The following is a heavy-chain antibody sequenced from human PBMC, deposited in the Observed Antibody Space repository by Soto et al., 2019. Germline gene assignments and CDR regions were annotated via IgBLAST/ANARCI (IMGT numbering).Heavy chain of an antibody. D-gene: IGHD1-7*01. J-gene: IGHJ3*01. Sequence: EVQLVDSGGGLVQPGGSLRLSCAASEFTFRSYWMHWVRQSPGKGLVWVSRISGDGSSTNYADSVKGRFTISRDNAKNTVYLQIDSLRAEDTAVYYCARSLPGTYGAFDLWGQETVVTVSS. CDR3: ARSLPGTYGAFDL. CDR2: ISGDGSST. V-gene: IGHV3-74*01. CDR1: EFTFRSYW.